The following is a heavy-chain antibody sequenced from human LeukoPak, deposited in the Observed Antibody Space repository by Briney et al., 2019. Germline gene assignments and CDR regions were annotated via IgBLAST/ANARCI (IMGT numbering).Heavy chain of an antibody. CDR3: ARELRYFDWLPHYYYYGMDV. CDR1: GFTVSSSY. D-gene: IGHD3-9*01. CDR2: IYSGGST. Sequence: PGGSLRLSCAASGFTVSSSYMGWVRQAPGKGLEWVSVIYSGGSTYYADSVKGRFTISRDNSKNTLYLQMNSLRAEDTAVYYCARELRYFDWLPHYYYYGMDVWGQGTTVIVSS. J-gene: IGHJ6*02. V-gene: IGHV3-53*01.